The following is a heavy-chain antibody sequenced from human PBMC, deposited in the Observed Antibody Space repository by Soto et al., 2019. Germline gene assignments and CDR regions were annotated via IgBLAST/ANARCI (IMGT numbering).Heavy chain of an antibody. J-gene: IGHJ6*02. V-gene: IGHV1-2*04. CDR3: ARDGIAVDGTYYYYGIDV. CDR1: GYTFTGYY. Sequence: ASVKVSCKASGYTFTGYYMHWVRQAPGQGLEWMGWINPNSGGTNYAQKFQGWVTMTRDTSISTAYMELSRLRSDDTAVYYCARDGIAVDGTYYYYGIDVWGQGTTVTVSS. CDR2: INPNSGGT. D-gene: IGHD6-19*01.